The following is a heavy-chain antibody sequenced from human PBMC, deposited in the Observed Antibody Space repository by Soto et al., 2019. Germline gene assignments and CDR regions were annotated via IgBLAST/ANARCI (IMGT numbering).Heavy chain of an antibody. V-gene: IGHV1-3*01. J-gene: IGHJ4*02. CDR2: VAGVNGDT. D-gene: IGHD1-20*01. Sequence: QVQLVQSGAEVKSPGASVKVSCKASGYNFIAYSMHWVRQAPGLGLEWVVWVAGVNGDTKYSQTFHGRVTLTRDTSASTGSMALTSLRSEDTAVYYCARGIRGSGADIYGMDYFASWGQGSLVSVSS. CDR1: GYNFIAYS. CDR3: ARGIRGSGADIYGMDYFAS.